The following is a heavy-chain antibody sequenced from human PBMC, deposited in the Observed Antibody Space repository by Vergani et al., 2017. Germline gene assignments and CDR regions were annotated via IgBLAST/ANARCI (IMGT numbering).Heavy chain of an antibody. J-gene: IGHJ3*02. Sequence: QVQLVQSGAEVKKPGSSVKVSCKASGGTFSSYAISWVRQAPGQGLEWMGRIIPIFGTANYALKFQGRVTITADESTSTAYMELSSLRSEDTAVYYCARDYGDDLKVVGPLGDAFDIWGQGTMVTVSS. CDR3: ARDYGDDLKVVGPLGDAFDI. CDR2: IIPIFGTA. D-gene: IGHD4-17*01. V-gene: IGHV1-69*18. CDR1: GGTFSSYA.